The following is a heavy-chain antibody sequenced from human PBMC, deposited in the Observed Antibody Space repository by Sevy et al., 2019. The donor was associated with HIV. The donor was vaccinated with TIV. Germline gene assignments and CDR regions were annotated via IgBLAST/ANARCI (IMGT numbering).Heavy chain of an antibody. CDR3: AKTGGMRVGEEGVDY. J-gene: IGHJ4*02. D-gene: IGHD1-26*01. CDR1: GFTYSSDG. V-gene: IGHV3-30*02. Sequence: GGSLRLSCAASGFTYSSDGMHWVRQAPGKGLEWVAFIRYDGSNKYYADSVKGRFTISRDNSKNTLYLQMNSLRAEDTAVYYCAKTGGMRVGEEGVDYWGQGTLVTVSS. CDR2: IRYDGSNK.